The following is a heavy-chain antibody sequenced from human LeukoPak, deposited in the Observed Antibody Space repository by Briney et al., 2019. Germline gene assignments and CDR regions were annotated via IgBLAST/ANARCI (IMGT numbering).Heavy chain of an antibody. J-gene: IGHJ5*02. CDR2: IYYSGST. CDR3: ARHRSKYQLLLVWFYP. CDR1: GGSISSSSYY. V-gene: IGHV4-39*01. D-gene: IGHD2-2*01. Sequence: SETLSLTCTVSGGSISSSSYYWGWLRQPPGKGLEWIGSIYYSGSTYYNPSLKSRVTISVDTSKNQFSLKLSSVTAADTAVYYCARHRSKYQLLLVWFYPWGQGTLVTVSS.